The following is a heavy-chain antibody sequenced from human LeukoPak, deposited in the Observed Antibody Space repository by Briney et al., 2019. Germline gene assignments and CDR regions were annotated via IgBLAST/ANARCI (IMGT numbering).Heavy chain of an antibody. CDR3: AKEAGYCSGGTCGSEDY. CDR2: IGGSGAST. CDR1: GFTFSSYG. D-gene: IGHD2-15*01. Sequence: GGTLRLSCVASGFTFSSYGMSWVRQAPGKGLEWVSTIGGSGASTYYADSVKGRFTISRDNSKNTLYLQMNSLRVEDTAVYYCAKEAGYCSGGTCGSEDYWGQGTLVTVSS. V-gene: IGHV3-23*01. J-gene: IGHJ4*02.